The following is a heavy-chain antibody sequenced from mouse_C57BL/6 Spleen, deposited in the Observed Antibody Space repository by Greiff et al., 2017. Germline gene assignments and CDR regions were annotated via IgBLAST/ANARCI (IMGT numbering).Heavy chain of an antibody. CDR1: GFTFSDYY. V-gene: IGHV5-16*01. Sequence: VKLVESEGGLVQPGSSMKLSCTASGFTFSDYYMAWVRQVPEKGLEWVANINYDGSSTYYLDSLKSRFIISRDNAKNILYLQMSSLKSEDTATYYCARCDTYFDYWGQGTTLTVSS. CDR2: INYDGSST. J-gene: IGHJ2*01. CDR3: ARCDTYFDY.